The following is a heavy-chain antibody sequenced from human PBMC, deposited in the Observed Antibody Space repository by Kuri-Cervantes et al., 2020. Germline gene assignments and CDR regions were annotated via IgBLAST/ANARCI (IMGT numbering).Heavy chain of an antibody. CDR1: GGSISSYY. CDR3: ARGALITTTTFYSYYYMDV. J-gene: IGHJ6*03. Sequence: SETLSLTCTVSGGSISSYYWSWIRQPPGKGLEWIGYIYYSGSTNYNPSLKSRVTISVDTSGNQFSLKLSSVTAADTAVYYCARGALITTTTFYSYYYMDVWGKGTTVTVSS. V-gene: IGHV4-59*12. CDR2: IYYSGST. D-gene: IGHD3-10*01.